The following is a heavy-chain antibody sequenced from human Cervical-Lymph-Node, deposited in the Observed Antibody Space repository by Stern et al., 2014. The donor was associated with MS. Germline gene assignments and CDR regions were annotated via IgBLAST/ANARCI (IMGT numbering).Heavy chain of an antibody. Sequence: QLVQSGGGLEQPGRSLRLSCAASGFPFVGHALPWVRQAPGEGLEWVSGFSWNSGYTTYADSVTGRFTISRDNAKDSLYLQMNSLRAEDTALYYCAKQGAAGAYYFDYWGQGTLVTVSS. CDR1: GFPFVGHA. V-gene: IGHV3-9*01. J-gene: IGHJ4*02. CDR2: FSWNSGYT. CDR3: AKQGAAGAYYFDY. D-gene: IGHD6-13*01.